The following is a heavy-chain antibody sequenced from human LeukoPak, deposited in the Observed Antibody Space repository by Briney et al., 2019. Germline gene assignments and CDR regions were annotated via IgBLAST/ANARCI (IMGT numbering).Heavy chain of an antibody. Sequence: ASVKVSCKASGYTFTGYYIHWVRQAPGQGLEWMGWINPNSGGTNYAQKFQGRVTMTRDTSISTAYMELSRLRSDDTAVYYCARGSLLWFGELHNFDYWGQGTLVTVSS. J-gene: IGHJ4*02. V-gene: IGHV1-2*02. CDR1: GYTFTGYY. CDR2: INPNSGGT. CDR3: ARGSLLWFGELHNFDY. D-gene: IGHD3-10*01.